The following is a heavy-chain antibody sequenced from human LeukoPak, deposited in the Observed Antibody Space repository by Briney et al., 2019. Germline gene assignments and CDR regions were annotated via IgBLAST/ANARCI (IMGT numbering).Heavy chain of an antibody. CDR1: GYSFTSYW. Sequence: GESLKISCKGSGYSFTSYWIGWVRQMPGKGLEWMGIIYPGDSDTRYSPSFQGQVTISADKSISTAYLQWSSLKASDTAMYYCARVRDGLLASSWRATHAFDIWGQGTMVTVSS. CDR3: ARVRDGLLASSWRATHAFDI. J-gene: IGHJ3*02. CDR2: IYPGDSDT. V-gene: IGHV5-51*01. D-gene: IGHD6-13*01.